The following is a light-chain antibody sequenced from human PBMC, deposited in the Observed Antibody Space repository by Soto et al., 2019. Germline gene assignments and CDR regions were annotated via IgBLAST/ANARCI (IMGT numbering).Light chain of an antibody. CDR2: EAS. Sequence: DIQMTQSPSSLSASVGDRVTITCQASQDISNYLNWYQQKPGKAPKLLIYEASNLETGVPPRFSGTGSGTDFTFTISSMQPEDIETYYCQQYDNLPPLTFGGGNKVEIK. J-gene: IGKJ4*01. CDR1: QDISNY. V-gene: IGKV1-33*01. CDR3: QQYDNLPPLT.